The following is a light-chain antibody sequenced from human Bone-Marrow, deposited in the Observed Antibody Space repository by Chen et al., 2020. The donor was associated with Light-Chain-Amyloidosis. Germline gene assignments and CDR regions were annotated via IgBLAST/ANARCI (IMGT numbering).Light chain of an antibody. J-gene: IGLJ1*01. V-gene: IGLV1-47*01. CDR1: SSTIAINY. CDR2: RNN. CDR3: AAWDGSLSGYV. Sequence: SVLTQPPSASGTPGQRVTLSCSGASSTIAINYVYWYQHFPGAAPNLLLHRNNQRPSGVPDRFSASKSGTSAFLAISGLRSEDEADDYCAAWDGSLSGYVFGTGTKVTVL.